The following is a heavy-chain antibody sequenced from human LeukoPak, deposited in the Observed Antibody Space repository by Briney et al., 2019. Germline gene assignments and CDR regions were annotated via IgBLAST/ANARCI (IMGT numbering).Heavy chain of an antibody. J-gene: IGHJ5*02. CDR3: ARGTEGVTPNWFDP. CDR2: INHSGST. D-gene: IGHD4-23*01. Sequence: PSETLSHTCAVYGGSFSGYYWSWIRQPPGKGLEWIGEINHSGSTNYNPSLKSRVTISVDTSKNQFSLKLSSVTAADTAVYYCARGTEGVTPNWFDPWGQGTLVTVSS. V-gene: IGHV4-34*01. CDR1: GGSFSGYY.